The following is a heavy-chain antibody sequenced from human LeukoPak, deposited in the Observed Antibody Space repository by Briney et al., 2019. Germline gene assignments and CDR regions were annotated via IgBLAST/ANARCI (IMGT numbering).Heavy chain of an antibody. CDR3: ARFKLSSGYDPFDY. D-gene: IGHD5-12*01. CDR1: GFTFSDYY. Sequence: PGGSLRLSCAASGFTFSDYYMSWIRQAPGKGVEWVSYIGSSGSITYYADSVKGRFTISRDNAKNSLYLQMNSLRAEDTAVYYCARFKLSSGYDPFDYWAREPRSPSPQ. CDR2: IGSSGSIT. J-gene: IGHJ4*02. V-gene: IGHV3-11*04.